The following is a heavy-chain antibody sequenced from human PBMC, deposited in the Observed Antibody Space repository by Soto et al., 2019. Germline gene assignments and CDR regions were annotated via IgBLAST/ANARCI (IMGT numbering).Heavy chain of an antibody. V-gene: IGHV1-3*01. D-gene: IGHD3-3*01. CDR1: GYTFTSNA. Sequence: GASVKVSCKASGYTFTSNAMHWVRQAPGQSLEWMGWINAGNGNTKYSQKFQGRVTITRDTSASTAYMELSSLRSEDTAVYYCARVPDSYYDFWSGYYTGYFDYWGQGTLVTVFS. J-gene: IGHJ4*02. CDR2: INAGNGNT. CDR3: ARVPDSYYDFWSGYYTGYFDY.